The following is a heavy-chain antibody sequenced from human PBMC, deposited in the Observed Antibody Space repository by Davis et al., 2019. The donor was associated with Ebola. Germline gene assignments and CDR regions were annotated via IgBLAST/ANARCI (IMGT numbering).Heavy chain of an antibody. J-gene: IGHJ4*02. CDR2: ISQSGST. Sequence: SETLSLTCAVSGDSISSSNWWRWVRQPPGKGLEWIGEISQSGSTNYNPSLKSRVTISVDTSKNQFSLKLTSVTAADRAVYYCARGGTNGDPAVYWGQGTLVTVSS. CDR3: ARGGTNGDPAVY. V-gene: IGHV4-4*02. CDR1: GDSISSSNW. D-gene: IGHD4-17*01.